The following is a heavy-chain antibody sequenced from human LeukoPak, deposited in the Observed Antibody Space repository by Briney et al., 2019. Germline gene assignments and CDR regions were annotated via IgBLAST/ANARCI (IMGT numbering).Heavy chain of an antibody. CDR3: AKGPLRGTAAAIDY. CDR1: GFTFNNYG. D-gene: IGHD2-2*01. V-gene: IGHV3-30*18. J-gene: IGHJ4*02. Sequence: VGSLRLSCAASGFTFNNYGMHWVPQAPATGLEWVAVISYKGRNIHYPDSVKGRFTISRDISTDTLWLQMDSLRTEDTVVYYCAKGPLRGTAAAIDYWGQGNLVTVSS. CDR2: ISYKGRNI.